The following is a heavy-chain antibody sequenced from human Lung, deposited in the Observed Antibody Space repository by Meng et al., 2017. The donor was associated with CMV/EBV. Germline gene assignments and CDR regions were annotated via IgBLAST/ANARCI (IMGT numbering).Heavy chain of an antibody. V-gene: IGHV3-30*02. CDR3: AKDGKSGGYFDY. Sequence: VQRWGRGGGVFQPGGTLIVSCGASELSTYGMNLVRQVSGKWLEWVAFIGFDGSSKYYADSVTGRFSISRDNSKNTLYLQVISLRPEDTGVYYCAKDGKSGGYFDYWGQRTLATVSS. D-gene: IGHD1-1*01. CDR1: ELSTYG. J-gene: IGHJ4*02. CDR2: IGFDGSSK.